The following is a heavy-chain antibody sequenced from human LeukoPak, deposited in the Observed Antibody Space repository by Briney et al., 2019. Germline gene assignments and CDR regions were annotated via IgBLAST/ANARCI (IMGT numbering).Heavy chain of an antibody. D-gene: IGHD3-9*01. CDR1: XGTFSXXA. J-gene: IGHJ4*02. Sequence: VTVSXXXXXGTFSXXAISWVRQAPGQGLEWMGRIIPILGIANYAQKFQGRVTITADKSTSTAYMELSSLRAEDTAVYYCNYDILTGYYRREVDFDYWGQGTLVTVSS. CDR2: IIPILGIA. CDR3: NYDILTGYYRREVDFDY. V-gene: IGHV1-69*10.